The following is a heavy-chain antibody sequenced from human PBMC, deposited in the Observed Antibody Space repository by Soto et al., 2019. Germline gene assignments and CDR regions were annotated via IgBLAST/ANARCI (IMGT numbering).Heavy chain of an antibody. Sequence: QVQLVQSGAEVKKPGASVKVSCKASGYTFTGYYMHWVRQAPGQGLEWMGWINPNSGGTNYAQKFQGRVTMTRDTTISTACMELSRLRSDDTAVYYCARDLAGFGDYYYYGMDVWGQGTTVTVSS. CDR3: ARDLAGFGDYYYYGMDV. CDR1: GYTFTGYY. CDR2: INPNSGGT. D-gene: IGHD3-10*01. V-gene: IGHV1-2*02. J-gene: IGHJ6*02.